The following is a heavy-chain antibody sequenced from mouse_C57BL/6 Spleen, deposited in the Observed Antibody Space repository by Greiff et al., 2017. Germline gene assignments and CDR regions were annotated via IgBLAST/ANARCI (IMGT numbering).Heavy chain of an antibody. CDR1: GYTFTSYW. D-gene: IGHD2-5*01. J-gene: IGHJ3*01. CDR3: AREDYSNQAWFAY. V-gene: IGHV1-52*01. CDR2: IDPSDSET. Sequence: VKLQQPGAELVRPGSSVKLSCKASGYTFTSYWMHWVKQRPIQGLEWIGNIDPSDSETHYNQKFKDKATLTVDKSSSTAYMQLSSLTSEDSAVYYCAREDYSNQAWFAYWGQGTLVTVSA.